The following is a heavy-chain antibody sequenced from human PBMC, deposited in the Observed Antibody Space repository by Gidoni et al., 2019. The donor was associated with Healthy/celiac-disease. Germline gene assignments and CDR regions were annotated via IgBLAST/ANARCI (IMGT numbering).Heavy chain of an antibody. Sequence: EVQLLESGGGLVQPGGSLRLSCAASGFPFSSYAMSWVRQAPGKGLEWVSAISGSGGSTYYADSVKGRFTISRDNSKNTLYLQMNSLRAEDTAVYYCAKGKRGGTAMGTNIFDYWGQGTLVTVSS. D-gene: IGHD5-18*01. CDR2: ISGSGGST. CDR3: AKGKRGGTAMGTNIFDY. V-gene: IGHV3-23*01. J-gene: IGHJ4*02. CDR1: GFPFSSYA.